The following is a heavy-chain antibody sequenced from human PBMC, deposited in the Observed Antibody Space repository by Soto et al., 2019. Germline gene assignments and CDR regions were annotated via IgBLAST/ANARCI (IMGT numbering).Heavy chain of an antibody. D-gene: IGHD3-10*01. Sequence: EVQLLESGGGLVQPGGSLRLSCAASGFTFSSYAMRWVRQAPGKGLEWVSASSGSGDSTYYADSVQGRFTISRDNSKNTLYLQMNSLRAEDTAVYYCARRGSGTFFDYWGQGTLVTVSS. J-gene: IGHJ4*02. CDR1: GFTFSSYA. CDR2: SSGSGDST. V-gene: IGHV3-23*01. CDR3: ARRGSGTFFDY.